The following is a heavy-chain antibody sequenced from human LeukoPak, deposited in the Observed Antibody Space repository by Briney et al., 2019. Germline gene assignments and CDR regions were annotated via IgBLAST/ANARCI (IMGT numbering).Heavy chain of an antibody. V-gene: IGHV4-38-2*01. CDR3: ARLGDYREY. D-gene: IGHD4-17*01. J-gene: IGHJ4*02. CDR2: IYHSGST. CDR1: GYSISSGYY. Sequence: SETLSLTCAVSGYSISSGYYWGWIRPPPGQGLEGIGSIYHSGSTYYNPSLKSRVTISVDTSTNQFSLKMSSVTAADTAVYCCARLGDYREYWGQGTLVTVSS.